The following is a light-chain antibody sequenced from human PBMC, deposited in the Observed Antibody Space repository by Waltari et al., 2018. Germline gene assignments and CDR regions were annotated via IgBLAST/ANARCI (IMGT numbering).Light chain of an antibody. CDR3: AQSTHWPPWT. J-gene: IGKJ1*01. CDR1: PSLVHTDGNTY. V-gene: IGKV2-30*02. Sequence: DVVMTQAPVSLPVTLGQSASISCKSDPSLVHTDGNTYLSWFQQRPGQPPRRLIYKVSNRDSGVPDRFSGSGSGTDFTLKISRVEAEDVGVYYCAQSTHWPPWTFGQGTKVDIK. CDR2: KVS.